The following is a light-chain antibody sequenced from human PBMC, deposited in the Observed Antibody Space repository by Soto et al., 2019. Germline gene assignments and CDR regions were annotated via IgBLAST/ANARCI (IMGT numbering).Light chain of an antibody. CDR2: RSD. V-gene: IGLV1-47*01. CDR1: TSNIGHNY. Sequence: QSVLTQPPSASGTPGQRVTISCSGTTSNIGHNYVCWYQQLPGSTPKLLILRSDQRPSGVPDRFSGSKSGTSASLTIGGLRSEDEADYYCASWDYSLSGFVFGTGTKLTVL. CDR3: ASWDYSLSGFV. J-gene: IGLJ1*01.